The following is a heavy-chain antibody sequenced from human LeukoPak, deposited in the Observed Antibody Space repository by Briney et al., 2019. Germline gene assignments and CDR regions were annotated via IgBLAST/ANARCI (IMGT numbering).Heavy chain of an antibody. D-gene: IGHD1-26*01. Sequence: GGSLRLSCAASRFTFSSYGMHWVRQAPGKGLEWVAYIQYDGSNEQYADSVKGRFSISRDSYKNILYLQMNSLRAEDTVVYYCARGGWDFDYWGQGTLVTVSS. CDR1: RFTFSSYG. CDR3: ARGGWDFDY. CDR2: IQYDGSNE. V-gene: IGHV3-30*02. J-gene: IGHJ4*02.